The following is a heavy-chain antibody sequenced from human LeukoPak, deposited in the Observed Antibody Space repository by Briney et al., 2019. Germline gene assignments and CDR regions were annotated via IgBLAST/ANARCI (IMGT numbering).Heavy chain of an antibody. J-gene: IGHJ4*02. V-gene: IGHV3-7*01. CDR2: LHLDGSHQ. CDR3: ARDEWNDDYFDY. Sequence: GGSLRLSCAASGFTFSTYFMGWVRQAPGKGLEWVANLHLDGSHQYYVDSVKGRFTISRDNAKNSLYLQMNSLRAEDTAVYYCARDEWNDDYFDYWGQGTLVTVSS. D-gene: IGHD1-1*01. CDR1: GFTFSTYF.